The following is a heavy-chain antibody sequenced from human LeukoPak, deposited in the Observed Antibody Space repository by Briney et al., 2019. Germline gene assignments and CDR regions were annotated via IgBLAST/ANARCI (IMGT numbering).Heavy chain of an antibody. Sequence: GGSLRLSCAASGFTFSSYAMHWVRQAPGKGLEWVAVISYDGSNKYYADSVKGRFTISRDNSKNTLYLQMNSLRAEDTAVYYCARDSYTGAAGYFDYWGQGTLVTVSS. J-gene: IGHJ4*02. CDR3: ARDSYTGAAGYFDY. D-gene: IGHD3-16*01. CDR1: GFTFSSYA. V-gene: IGHV3-30-3*01. CDR2: ISYDGSNK.